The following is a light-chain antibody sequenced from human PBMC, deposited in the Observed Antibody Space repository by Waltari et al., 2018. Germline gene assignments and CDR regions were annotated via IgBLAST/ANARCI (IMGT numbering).Light chain of an antibody. CDR3: QQYGDSPPYT. J-gene: IGKJ2*01. CDR2: DAS. Sequence: IVLTQSPGTLSLSPGERATLSCRASQSVSRNYLTWYQQKPGQAPRLLIYDASTRATGVPDRFGGSGSGTDFTLTISRLEPEDFAVHYCQQYGDSPPYTFGQGTRLEIK. CDR1: QSVSRNY. V-gene: IGKV3-20*01.